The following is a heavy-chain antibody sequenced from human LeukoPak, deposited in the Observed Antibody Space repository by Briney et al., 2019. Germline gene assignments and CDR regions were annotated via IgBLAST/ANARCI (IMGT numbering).Heavy chain of an antibody. D-gene: IGHD3-10*01. J-gene: IGHJ4*02. Sequence: PSETLSLTCTVSGGSISSYYWSWIRQPAGKGLEWIGRIYTSGSTNYNPSLKSRVTMSVDTSKNQFSLKLSSVTAADTAVYYCARPTMVRGVIPYFDYWGQGTLVTVSS. CDR1: GGSISSYY. CDR3: ARPTMVRGVIPYFDY. CDR2: IYTSGST. V-gene: IGHV4-4*07.